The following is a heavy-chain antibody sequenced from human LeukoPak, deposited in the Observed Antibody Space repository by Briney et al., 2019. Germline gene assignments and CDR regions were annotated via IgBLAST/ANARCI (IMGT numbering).Heavy chain of an antibody. V-gene: IGHV3-23*01. CDR3: AKDLRVRVVTYYMDV. CDR1: GFTFNSYA. J-gene: IGHJ6*03. Sequence: GGSLRLSCAASGFTFNSYAMTWVRQAPGKGLEWVSSISGNGGSTYYTDSVKGRFTISRDNSKNTLYLQMNSLRAEDTAAYHCAKDLRVRVVTYYMDVWGKGTTVTVSS. CDR2: ISGNGGST. D-gene: IGHD2-2*01.